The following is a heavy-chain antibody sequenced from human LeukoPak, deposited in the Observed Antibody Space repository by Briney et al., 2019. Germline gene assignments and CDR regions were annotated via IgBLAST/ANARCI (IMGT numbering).Heavy chain of an antibody. J-gene: IGHJ6*03. CDR3: ARVDIVATTFGYYYYMDV. Sequence: KSSETLSLTCTVSGYSISSGYYWGWIRQPPGEGLEWIGSIYHSGSTYYNPSLKSRVTISVDTSKNQFSLKLSSVTAADTAVYYCARVDIVATTFGYYYYMDVWGKGTTVTVSS. CDR2: IYHSGST. D-gene: IGHD5-12*01. V-gene: IGHV4-38-2*02. CDR1: GYSISSGYY.